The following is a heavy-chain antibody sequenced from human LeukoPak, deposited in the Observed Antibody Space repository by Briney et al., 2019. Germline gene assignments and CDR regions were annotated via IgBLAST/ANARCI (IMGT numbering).Heavy chain of an antibody. CDR1: GFTFSSYG. CDR3: AKDSRTYYYGSGSFSLPKGPLGYFDH. V-gene: IGHV3-30*18. J-gene: IGHJ4*02. D-gene: IGHD3-10*01. CDR2: ISYDGSNK. Sequence: LRLSCAASGFTFSSYGMHWVRQAPGKGLEWVAVISYDGSNKYYADSVKGRFTISRDNSKNTLYLQMNSLRAEDTAVYYCAKDSRTYYYGSGSFSLPKGPLGYFDHWGQGTLVTVSS.